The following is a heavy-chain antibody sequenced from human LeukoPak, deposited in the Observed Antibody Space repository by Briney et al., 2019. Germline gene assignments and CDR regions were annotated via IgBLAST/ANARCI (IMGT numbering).Heavy chain of an antibody. Sequence: GGSLRLSCAASGFIFSDHYMDWVRQAPGKGLEWVSVIYSGGSTYYADSVKGRFAISRDNSKNTLYLQMNSLRAEDTAVYYCARVGGGAAKDWGQGTLVTVSS. D-gene: IGHD1-26*01. CDR1: GFIFSDHY. CDR3: ARVGGGAAKD. J-gene: IGHJ4*02. CDR2: IYSGGST. V-gene: IGHV3-53*01.